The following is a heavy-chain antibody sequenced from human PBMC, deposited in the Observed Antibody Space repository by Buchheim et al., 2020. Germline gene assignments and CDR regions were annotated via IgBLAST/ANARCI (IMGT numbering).Heavy chain of an antibody. V-gene: IGHV3-30*04. CDR2: ISYDGSNK. CDR3: ARDRGRGYYYYYGMDV. Sequence: QVQLVESGGGVVQPGRSLRLSCAASGFTFSSYAMHWVRQAPGKGLEWVAVISYDGSNKYYADSVKGRFTISRDNSKNTLYLKMNSLGAEDTAVYYCARDRGRGYYYYYGMDVWGQGTT. D-gene: IGHD3-10*01. J-gene: IGHJ6*02. CDR1: GFTFSSYA.